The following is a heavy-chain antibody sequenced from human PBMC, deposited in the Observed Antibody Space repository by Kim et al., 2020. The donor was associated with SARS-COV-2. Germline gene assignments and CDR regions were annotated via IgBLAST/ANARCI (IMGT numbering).Heavy chain of an antibody. V-gene: IGHV5-51*01. CDR2: T. D-gene: IGHD6-6*01. CDR3: ARSSSSSGLDY. Sequence: TRYSPSFQGQVTISADKSISTAYLQWSSLKASDTAMYYCARSSSSSGLDYWGQGTLVTVSS. J-gene: IGHJ4*02.